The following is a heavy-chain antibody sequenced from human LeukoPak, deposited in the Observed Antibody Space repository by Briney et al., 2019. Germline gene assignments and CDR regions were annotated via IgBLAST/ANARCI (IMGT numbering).Heavy chain of an antibody. Sequence: PGGSLRLSCAASGFTFSSYAMSWVRQAPGKGLEWVSAISGSGGSTYYADSVKGRFTISRDNSKNTLYLQMNSLRAEDTAVYYCAKDKRVTIFGVVHYGGVDYWGQGTLVTVSS. J-gene: IGHJ4*02. CDR3: AKDKRVTIFGVVHYGGVDY. V-gene: IGHV3-23*01. CDR1: GFTFSSYA. CDR2: ISGSGGST. D-gene: IGHD3-3*01.